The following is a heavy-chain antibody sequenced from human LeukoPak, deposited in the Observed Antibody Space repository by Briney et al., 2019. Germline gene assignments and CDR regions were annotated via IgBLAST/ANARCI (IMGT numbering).Heavy chain of an antibody. CDR3: AAGSNGYYYYYMDV. V-gene: IGHV1-58*02. Sequence: ASVKVSCKASGYTFTSYGISWVRQAPGQRLEWIGWIVVGSGNTNYAQKFQERVTITRDMSTSTAYMELSSLRSEDTAVYYCAAGSNGYYYYYMDVWGKGTTVTVSS. CDR2: IVVGSGNT. D-gene: IGHD4-11*01. CDR1: GYTFTSYG. J-gene: IGHJ6*03.